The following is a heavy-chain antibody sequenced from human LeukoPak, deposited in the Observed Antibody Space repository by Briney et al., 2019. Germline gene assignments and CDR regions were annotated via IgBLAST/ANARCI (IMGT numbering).Heavy chain of an antibody. CDR3: ARAHDYGDNRPENWFDP. Sequence: HPGGSLRLSCAASGFTFSSYGMHWVRQAPGKGLEWVAFIRYDGSNKYYADSVKGRFTISRDNAKNSLYLQMNSLRAEDTAVYYCARAHDYGDNRPENWFDPWGQGTLVTVSS. CDR2: IRYDGSNK. J-gene: IGHJ5*02. CDR1: GFTFSSYG. V-gene: IGHV3-30*02. D-gene: IGHD4-17*01.